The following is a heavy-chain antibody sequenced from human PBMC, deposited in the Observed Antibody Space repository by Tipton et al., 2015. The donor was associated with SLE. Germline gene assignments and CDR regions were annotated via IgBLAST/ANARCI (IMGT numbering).Heavy chain of an antibody. CDR1: GFTFTSSA. V-gene: IGHV1-58*02. CDR3: AANGRFLEWLSGFDP. Sequence: QSGPEVKKPGTSVKASCKASGFTFTSSAMQWVRQARGQRLEWIGWIVVGSGNTNYAQKFQERVTITRDMSTSTAYMELSSLRSEDTAVYYCAANGRFLEWLSGFDPWGQGTLVTVSS. CDR2: IVVGSGNT. D-gene: IGHD3-3*01. J-gene: IGHJ5*02.